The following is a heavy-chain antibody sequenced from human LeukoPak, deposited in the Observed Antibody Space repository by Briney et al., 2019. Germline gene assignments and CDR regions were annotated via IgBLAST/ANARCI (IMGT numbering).Heavy chain of an antibody. Sequence: GASLRLSCAASGFTFSNHWMHWVRQAPGKGLLWVSRIKSDGSSTTYADSVKGRFTISRDNAKNTLYLQMNSLRAEDTAVYYCTKSDWFDPWGQGTLVTVSS. D-gene: IGHD3-3*01. CDR1: GFTFSNHW. CDR2: IKSDGSST. J-gene: IGHJ5*02. V-gene: IGHV3-74*01. CDR3: TKSDWFDP.